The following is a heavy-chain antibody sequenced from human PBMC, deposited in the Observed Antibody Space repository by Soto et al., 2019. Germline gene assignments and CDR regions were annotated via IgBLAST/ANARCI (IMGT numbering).Heavy chain of an antibody. CDR3: ARVTGTTPFYYYYYMDV. V-gene: IGHV5-51*01. CDR2: IYPGDSDT. CDR1: GYSFTSYW. D-gene: IGHD1-7*01. Sequence: LGESLKISCKGSGYSFTSYWIGWVRQMPGKGLEWMGIIYPGDSDTRYSPSFQGQVAISADKSISTAYLQWSSLKASDTAMYYCARVTGTTPFYYYYYMDVWGKGTTVTVSS. J-gene: IGHJ6*03.